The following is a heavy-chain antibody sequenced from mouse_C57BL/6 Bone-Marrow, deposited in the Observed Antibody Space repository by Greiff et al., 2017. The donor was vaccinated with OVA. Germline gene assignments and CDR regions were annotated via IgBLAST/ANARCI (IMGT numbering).Heavy chain of an antibody. CDR1: GYSFTDYN. CDR3: ARKDLLGNYYAMDY. CDR2: INPNYGTT. D-gene: IGHD3-3*01. J-gene: IGHJ4*01. Sequence: EVQVVESGPELVKPGASVKISCKASGYSFTDYNMNWVKQSNGKSLEWIGVINPNYGTTSYNQKFKGKATLTVDQSSSTAYMQLNSLTSEDSAVYYCARKDLLGNYYAMDYWGQGTSVTVSS. V-gene: IGHV1-39*01.